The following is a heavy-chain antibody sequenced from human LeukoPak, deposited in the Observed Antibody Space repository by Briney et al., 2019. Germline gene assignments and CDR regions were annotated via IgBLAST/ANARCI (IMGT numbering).Heavy chain of an antibody. CDR1: GYSISSGYY. CDR2: IYHSGST. J-gene: IGHJ5*02. CDR3: ARHELDTARTNWFDP. V-gene: IGHV4-38-2*01. D-gene: IGHD5-18*01. Sequence: SSETLSLTCVVSGYSISSGYYCGWIRQAPGKGLEWIGSIYHSGSTYYNPSLKSRVTISVDTSKNQFSLKLSSVTAADTAVYYCARHELDTARTNWFDPWGQGTLVTVSS.